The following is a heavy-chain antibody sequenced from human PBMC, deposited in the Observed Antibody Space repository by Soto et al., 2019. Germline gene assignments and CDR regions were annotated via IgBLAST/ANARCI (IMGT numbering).Heavy chain of an antibody. Sequence: SETLSLTCTVSGGSISSSSYYWGWIRQPPGKGLEWIGSIYYSGSTYYNPSLKSRVTISVGTSKNQFPLKLSSVTAADTAVYYCARRLGDWGSRLFDPWGQRTLVTVSS. CDR1: GGSISSSSYY. V-gene: IGHV4-39*01. CDR3: ARRLGDWGSRLFDP. CDR2: IYYSGST. J-gene: IGHJ5*02. D-gene: IGHD3-16*01.